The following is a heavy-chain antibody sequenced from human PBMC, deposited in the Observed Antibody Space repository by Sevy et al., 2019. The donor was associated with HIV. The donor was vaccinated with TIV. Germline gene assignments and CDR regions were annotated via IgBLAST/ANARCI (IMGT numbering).Heavy chain of an antibody. CDR1: GFTFSDYY. CDR3: ARDVPGGVPVLYYYYYGMDV. D-gene: IGHD3-16*01. Sequence: GGSLRLSCAASGFTFSDYYMIWIRQAPGKGLEWVSYISSSGSTIYYADSVKGRFTISRDNAKNSLYLQMNSLRAEDTAVYYCARDVPGGVPVLYYYYYGMDVWGQGTTVTVSS. CDR2: ISSSGSTI. J-gene: IGHJ6*02. V-gene: IGHV3-11*01.